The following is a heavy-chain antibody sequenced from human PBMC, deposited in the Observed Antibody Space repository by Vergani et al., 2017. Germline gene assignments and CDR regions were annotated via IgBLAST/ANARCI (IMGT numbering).Heavy chain of an antibody. CDR3: ARDYSSSWYGVY. Sequence: QVQLVESGGGVVQPGRSLRLSCAASGFTFSSYALHWVRQAPGKGPAWVAVISYDGSNTYYAASVKGRFTISRDNSKNTLYLQMNSLRAEDTAVYYCARDYSSSWYGVYWGQGTLVTVSS. CDR1: GFTFSSYA. V-gene: IGHV3-30-3*01. J-gene: IGHJ4*02. D-gene: IGHD6-13*01. CDR2: ISYDGSNT.